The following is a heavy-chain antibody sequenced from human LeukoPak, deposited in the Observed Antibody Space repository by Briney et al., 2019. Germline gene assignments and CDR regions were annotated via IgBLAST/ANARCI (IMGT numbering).Heavy chain of an antibody. J-gene: IGHJ4*02. Sequence: SETLSLTCAVYGGSFSGYYWSWIRQPPGKGLEWIGEINYSGSTNYNPSLKSRVSISVDTSKNQLSLKLSSVTAADTAVYYCARLGAYDYVWGSYRHPGRLDYWGQGTLVTVSS. CDR3: ARLGAYDYVWGSYRHPGRLDY. D-gene: IGHD3-16*02. CDR2: INYSGST. CDR1: GGSFSGYY. V-gene: IGHV4-34*01.